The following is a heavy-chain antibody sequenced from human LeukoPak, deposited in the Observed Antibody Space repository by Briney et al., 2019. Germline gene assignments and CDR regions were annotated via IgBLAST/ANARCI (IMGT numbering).Heavy chain of an antibody. CDR1: GFTFSSYE. CDR2: ISSSGSTI. V-gene: IGHV3-48*03. Sequence: GGSLRLSCAASGFTFSSYEMNWVRQAPGKGLEWVSYISSSGSTIYYADSVKGRFTISRDNSKNTLYLQMNSLRAEDTAVYYCAKVVQSYYYDSSGYGLDYWGQGTLVTVSS. CDR3: AKVVQSYYYDSSGYGLDY. J-gene: IGHJ4*02. D-gene: IGHD3-22*01.